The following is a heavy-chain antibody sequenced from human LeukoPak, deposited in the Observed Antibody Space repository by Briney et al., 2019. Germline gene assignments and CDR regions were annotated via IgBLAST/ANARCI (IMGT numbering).Heavy chain of an antibody. V-gene: IGHV1-2*02. CDR2: SNHNRGGT. Sequence: PTANVSRKVSGYTSTGFSMHGVPGAPAQRHEWMGWSNHNRGGTNYAQKFQGRVTMTRDTSNSTVYMELSSLRSDDTAVYYCASLYNSSDHFDYWGQGTLVTVSS. CDR3: ASLYNSSDHFDY. CDR1: GYTSTGFS. D-gene: IGHD3-22*01. J-gene: IGHJ4*02.